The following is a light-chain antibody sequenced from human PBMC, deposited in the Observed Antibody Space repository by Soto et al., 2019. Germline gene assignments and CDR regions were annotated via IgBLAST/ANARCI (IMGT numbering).Light chain of an antibody. Sequence: QSALTQPPSASGSPGQSVTISCTGTSSDVGGYKYVSWYQHHPGKAPKLMIYEVNKRPSGVPDRFSGSKSGNTASLTVSGLQAEDEADYYCSSYAGTNNLVFGGGTKPTVL. CDR2: EVN. J-gene: IGLJ3*02. V-gene: IGLV2-8*01. CDR3: SSYAGTNNLV. CDR1: SSDVGGYKY.